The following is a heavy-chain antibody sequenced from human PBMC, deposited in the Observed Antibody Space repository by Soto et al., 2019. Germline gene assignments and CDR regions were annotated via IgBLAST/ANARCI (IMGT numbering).Heavy chain of an antibody. D-gene: IGHD5-18*01. CDR1: GFTFSSYA. CDR2: ISGSGGST. J-gene: IGHJ4*02. CDR3: ANSIPWGLWLLY. Sequence: EVQLLESGGGLVQPGGSLRLSCAASGFTFSSYAMSWVRQAPGKGLEWVSAISGSGGSTYYADSVKGRFTISRDNSKNALYLQMNSLRAEDTAVYYCANSIPWGLWLLYWGQGTLVTVSS. V-gene: IGHV3-23*01.